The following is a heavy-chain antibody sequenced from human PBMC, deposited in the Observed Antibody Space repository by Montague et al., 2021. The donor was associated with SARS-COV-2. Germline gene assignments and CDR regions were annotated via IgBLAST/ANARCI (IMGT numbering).Heavy chain of an antibody. CDR3: ARESDAVDY. D-gene: IGHD2-21*02. CDR2: VNFRGRT. J-gene: IGHJ4*02. CDR1: GGSFNDFY. Sequence: SETLSLTCVVYGGSFNDFYWSWIRQPPGKGLEWIGEVNFRGRTNYNPSLKSRATVSVDKSNNHFSLRLSSVTAADTAVYYCARESDAVDYWGQGTLVTVSS. V-gene: IGHV4-34*01.